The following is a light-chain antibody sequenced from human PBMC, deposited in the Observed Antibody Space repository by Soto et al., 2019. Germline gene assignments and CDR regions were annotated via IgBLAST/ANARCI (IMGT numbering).Light chain of an antibody. Sequence: QPVLTQPPSASGTPGQRVTISCSGSSSNLGTNTVIWYQQIPGAAPRLLIYSDNQRPSGVPDRFSGSKSGTSASLAISGLQSDDEADYYCAAWDVSLVVFGGGKKLTV. CDR2: SDN. CDR1: SSNLGTNT. V-gene: IGLV1-44*01. J-gene: IGLJ2*01. CDR3: AAWDVSLVV.